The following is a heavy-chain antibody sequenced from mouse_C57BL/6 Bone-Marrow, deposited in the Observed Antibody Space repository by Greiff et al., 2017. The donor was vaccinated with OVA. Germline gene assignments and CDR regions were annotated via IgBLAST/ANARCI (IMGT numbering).Heavy chain of an antibody. CDR2: FYPGSGSI. CDR3: EKSSSTAYMQLSSLTYEDSAVYYCARYDYGNPY. CDR1: GYTFTEYT. V-gene: IGHV1-62-2*01. Sequence: QVQLQQSGAELVKPGASVKLSCKASGYTFTEYTIHWVKQRSGQGLEWIGWFYPGSGSIKYNEKFKDKATLTADKSSSTVYMELYNQKFKDKATLTAEKSSSTAYMQLSSLTYEDSAVYYCARYDYGNPYWGQGTTLTVSS. J-gene: IGHJ2*01. D-gene: IGHD6-1*01.